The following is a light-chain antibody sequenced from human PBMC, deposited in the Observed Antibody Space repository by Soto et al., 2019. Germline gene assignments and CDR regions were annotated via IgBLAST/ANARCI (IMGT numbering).Light chain of an antibody. CDR2: AAS. CDR3: QQSYSSPWA. V-gene: IGKV1-39*01. Sequence: DIQMTQSPSSLSASVGDRFTITCRASQSISSYLNWYQQKPGKAPKLLIYAASSLRSGVTSRFSGSGSGTDFTLTISSLQREDFATYVCQQSYSSPWAFGQGTKVDIK. CDR1: QSISSY. J-gene: IGKJ1*01.